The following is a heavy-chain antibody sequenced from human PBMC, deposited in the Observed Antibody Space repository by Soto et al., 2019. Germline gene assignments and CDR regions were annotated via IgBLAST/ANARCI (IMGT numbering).Heavy chain of an antibody. CDR3: ARYCSSVSCYDEI. J-gene: IGHJ3*02. CDR1: GYTFTGYF. D-gene: IGHD2-15*01. V-gene: IGHV1-2*02. CDR2: INPNSGST. Sequence: QVQLVQSGAEVKEPGASVRVSCKASGYTFTGYFIHWVRQAPGQGLEWMGWINPNSGSTNYAQKFQGSVTMTKDTSISTTYVDLSRLRSDDTAVYYCARYCSSVSCYDEIWGQGTMITVSS.